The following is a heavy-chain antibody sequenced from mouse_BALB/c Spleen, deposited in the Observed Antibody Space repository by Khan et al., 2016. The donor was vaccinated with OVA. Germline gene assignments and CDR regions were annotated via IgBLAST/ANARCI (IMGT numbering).Heavy chain of an antibody. V-gene: IGHV5-17*02. CDR2: VSFGRATI. CDR1: GFTFSSFG. J-gene: IGHJ1*01. CDR3: ARSLITTWYFDG. Sequence: EVELVESGGGLVQPGGSRKLSCAASGFTFSSFGMHWVRQAPEKGLEWVAYVSFGRATIYYADTVKGRFTISRDNPKNTLFLQMTSRRPEDAAIYYCARSLITTWYFDGWGAGTTVTVSS. D-gene: IGHD2-4*01.